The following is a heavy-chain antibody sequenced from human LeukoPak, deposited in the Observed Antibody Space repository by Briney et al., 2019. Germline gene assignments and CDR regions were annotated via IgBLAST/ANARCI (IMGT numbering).Heavy chain of an antibody. J-gene: IGHJ3*02. Sequence: SSETLSLTCTVSGGSVSSSSYYWGWIRQPPGKGLEWIGSIYYSGSTYYNPSFKSRVTISADTSKNQFSLKLSSVTAADTSVYYCAGFSGSYLSVAFDIWGQGTMVTVSS. D-gene: IGHD1-26*01. V-gene: IGHV4-39*01. CDR1: GGSVSSSSYY. CDR3: AGFSGSYLSVAFDI. CDR2: IYYSGST.